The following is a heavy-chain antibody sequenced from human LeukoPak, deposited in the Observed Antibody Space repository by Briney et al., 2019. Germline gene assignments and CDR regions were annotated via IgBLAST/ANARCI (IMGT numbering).Heavy chain of an antibody. CDR1: GFTFSSYA. D-gene: IGHD3-22*01. Sequence: GGSLRLSCAASGFTFSSYAMSWVRQAPGKGLEWVSAISGSGGSTYYADSVKGRFTISRDNSKNTLYLQMNSLRAEDTAVYYCAKVGYYYDSSGYPQDAGYWGQGTLVTVSS. J-gene: IGHJ4*02. CDR2: ISGSGGST. CDR3: AKVGYYYDSSGYPQDAGY. V-gene: IGHV3-23*01.